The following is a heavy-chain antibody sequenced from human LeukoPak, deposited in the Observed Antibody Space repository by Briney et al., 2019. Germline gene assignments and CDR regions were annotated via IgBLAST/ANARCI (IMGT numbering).Heavy chain of an antibody. Sequence: GASVRVSCKASGGTFSSYAISWVRQAPGQGLEWMGGIIPIFGTANYAQKFQGRVTMTRDTSTSTVYMELSSLRSEDTAVYYCARDRSSGSAYFDYWGQGTLVTVSS. D-gene: IGHD6-19*01. V-gene: IGHV1-69*05. CDR1: GGTFSSYA. CDR3: ARDRSSGSAYFDY. J-gene: IGHJ4*02. CDR2: IIPIFGTA.